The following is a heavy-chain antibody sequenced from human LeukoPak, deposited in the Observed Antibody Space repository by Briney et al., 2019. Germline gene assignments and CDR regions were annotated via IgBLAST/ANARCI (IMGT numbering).Heavy chain of an antibody. CDR1: GFTFSSYA. J-gene: IGHJ3*02. CDR3: AKGYYGDIDAFDI. V-gene: IGHV3-23*01. D-gene: IGHD4-17*01. CDR2: ISGSGGST. Sequence: GGSLRLSCAASGFTFSSYAMSWVRQAPGKGLEWASAISGSGGSTYYADSVKGRFTISRDNSKNTLYLQMNSLRAEDTAVYYCAKGYYGDIDAFDIWGQGTMVTVSS.